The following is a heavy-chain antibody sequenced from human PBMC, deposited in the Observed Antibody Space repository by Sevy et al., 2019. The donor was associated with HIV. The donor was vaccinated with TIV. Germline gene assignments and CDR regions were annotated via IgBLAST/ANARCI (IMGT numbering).Heavy chain of an antibody. V-gene: IGHV4-39*01. CDR2: VHYSGRT. J-gene: IGHJ4*02. CDR3: TRNFDY. Sequence: SETLSLTCTVSGGSISSGNYLWSWIRQTPGKGLEWIGTVHYSGRTYYNPSLKSRVTISEDTSKNQFSLNLNSVTAADTVLYFCTRNFDYWGQGTLVTVSS. CDR1: GGSISSGNYL.